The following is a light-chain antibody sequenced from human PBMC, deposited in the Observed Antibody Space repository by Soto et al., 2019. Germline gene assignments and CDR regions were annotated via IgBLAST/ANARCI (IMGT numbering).Light chain of an antibody. CDR1: QSISSW. Sequence: DIQMTQSPSTLSASVGDRVTITCRASQSISSWLAWYQQKPGKAPKLLIYKASSLESGVPSRFSGSGSATEFTLTISSLQPDYFATYYCQQYNSYWTFGQGTKVEIK. J-gene: IGKJ1*01. CDR2: KAS. V-gene: IGKV1-5*03. CDR3: QQYNSYWT.